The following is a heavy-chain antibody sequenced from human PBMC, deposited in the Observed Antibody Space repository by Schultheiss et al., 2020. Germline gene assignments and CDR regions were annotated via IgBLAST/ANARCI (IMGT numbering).Heavy chain of an antibody. V-gene: IGHV5-10-1*01. CDR1: GYSFTSYW. CDR3: AVFGGDYGDPQIDY. CDR2: IDPSDSYT. D-gene: IGHD4-17*01. J-gene: IGHJ4*02. Sequence: GESLKISCKGSGYSFTSYWISWVRQMPGKGLEWMGKIDPSDSYTNYSPSFQGHVTISADKSISTAYLQWSSLKASDTAMHYCAVFGGDYGDPQIDYWGQGTLVTVYS.